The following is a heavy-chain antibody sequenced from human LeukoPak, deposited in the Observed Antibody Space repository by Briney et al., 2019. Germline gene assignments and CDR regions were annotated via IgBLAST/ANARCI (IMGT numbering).Heavy chain of an antibody. CDR2: IYYSGST. Sequence: SQTLSLTCTVSGGSISSGGYYWSWIRQPPGKGLEWIGYIYYSGSTNYNPSLKSRVTISVDTSKNQFSLKLSSVTAADTAVYYCARGPMATIDYWGQGTLVTVSS. V-gene: IGHV4-61*08. J-gene: IGHJ4*02. CDR3: ARGPMATIDY. D-gene: IGHD5-24*01. CDR1: GGSISSGGYY.